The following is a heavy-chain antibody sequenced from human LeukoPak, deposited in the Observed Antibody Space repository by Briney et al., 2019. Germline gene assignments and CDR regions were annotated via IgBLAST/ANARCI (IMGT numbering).Heavy chain of an antibody. CDR2: IYYSGST. CDR3: ARLDCSSTGCYYNWFDP. D-gene: IGHD2-2*01. V-gene: IGHV4-39*07. J-gene: IGHJ5*02. CDR1: GGSISSSSYY. Sequence: SETLSLTCTVSGGSISSSSYYWGWIRQPPGKGLEWIGSIYYSGSTYYNPSLKSRVTISVDTSKNQFSLKLSSVTAADTAVYYCARLDCSSTGCYYNWFDPWGQGTLVTVSS.